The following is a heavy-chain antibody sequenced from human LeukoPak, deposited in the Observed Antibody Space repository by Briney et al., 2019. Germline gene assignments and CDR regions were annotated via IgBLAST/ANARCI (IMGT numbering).Heavy chain of an antibody. D-gene: IGHD6-19*01. CDR2: ISGSGGST. V-gene: IGHV3-23*01. J-gene: IGHJ4*02. CDR1: GFTFSSYA. Sequence: GGSLRLSCAASGFTFSSYAMSWVRQAPGKGLEWVSAISGSGGSTYYADSVKGRFTISRDNAKTTLYLQLNSLRAEDTAVYFCARLGRVTGWYSEYWGQGALVTVSS. CDR3: ARLGRVTGWYSEY.